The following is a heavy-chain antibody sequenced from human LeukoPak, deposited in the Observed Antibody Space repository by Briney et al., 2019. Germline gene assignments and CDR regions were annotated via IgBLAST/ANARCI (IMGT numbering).Heavy chain of an antibody. Sequence: PGGSLRLSCAASGFTFSSYSMNWVRQAPGKGLEWVSSISSSNSYIYYADSVKGRFTISRDNAKNSLYLQMNSLRAEDTAVYYCARNKKGDRYTYGHDYWGQGTLVTVSS. D-gene: IGHD5-18*01. CDR1: GFTFSSYS. J-gene: IGHJ4*02. CDR2: ISSSNSYI. V-gene: IGHV3-21*01. CDR3: ARNKKGDRYTYGHDY.